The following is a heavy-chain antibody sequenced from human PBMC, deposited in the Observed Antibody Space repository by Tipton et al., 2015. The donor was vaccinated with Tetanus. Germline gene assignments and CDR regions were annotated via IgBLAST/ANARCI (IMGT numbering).Heavy chain of an antibody. D-gene: IGHD4-17*01. J-gene: IGHJ4*02. CDR1: GASLRGGDYH. CDR3: ARDERYGDYAY. V-gene: IGHV4-61*08. Sequence: TLSLTCSVSGASLRGGDYHWSWIRQPPGKGLEWLAYISGSGASNSNYYLKSRITMTHDTSRNQFSLKLTAVTSADTALYYCARDERYGDYAYWGQGALVTVSS. CDR2: ISGSGAS.